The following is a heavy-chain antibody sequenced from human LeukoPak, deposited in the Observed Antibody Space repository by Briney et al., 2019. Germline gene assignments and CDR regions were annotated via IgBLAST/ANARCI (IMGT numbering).Heavy chain of an antibody. CDR2: INHSGST. Sequence: PSETLSLTCAVYGGSFSGYYWSWIRQPPGKGLEWIGEINHSGSTNHNPSLKSRVTISVGTSKNQFSLKLSSVTAADTAVYYCAREGAPRAKRFDYWGQGTPVTVSS. J-gene: IGHJ4*02. CDR1: GGSFSGYY. V-gene: IGHV4-34*01. CDR3: AREGAPRAKRFDY. D-gene: IGHD3-16*01.